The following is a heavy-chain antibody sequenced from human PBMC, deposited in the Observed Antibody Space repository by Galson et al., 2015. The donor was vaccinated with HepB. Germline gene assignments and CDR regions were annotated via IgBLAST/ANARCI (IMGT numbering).Heavy chain of an antibody. CDR1: GYTLTELS. D-gene: IGHD3-22*01. Sequence: SVKVSCKVSGYTLTELSMHWVRQAPGKGLEWMGGFDPEDGETIYAQKFQGRVTMTEDTSTDTAYMELSSLRSEDTAVYYCATDLVTMIVVVIISYYYYYVDVWGKGTTVTVSS. CDR2: FDPEDGET. V-gene: IGHV1-24*01. J-gene: IGHJ6*03. CDR3: ATDLVTMIVVVIISYYYYYVDV.